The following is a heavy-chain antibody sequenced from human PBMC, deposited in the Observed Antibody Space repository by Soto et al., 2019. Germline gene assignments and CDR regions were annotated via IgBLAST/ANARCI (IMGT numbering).Heavy chain of an antibody. CDR3: ARDLHGSGSYYTDY. CDR1: GYMFLNYG. J-gene: IGHJ4*02. D-gene: IGHD3-10*01. V-gene: IGHV1-18*01. CDR2: ISAYNGNT. Sequence: ASVKVSSKATGYMFLNYGKNGVRQAPGQGLEWMGWISAYNGNTKYARNLQGRVTMTTDASTSTAYMEMRSLRSDDTAVYYCARDLHGSGSYYTDYWGPGTLVTVSS.